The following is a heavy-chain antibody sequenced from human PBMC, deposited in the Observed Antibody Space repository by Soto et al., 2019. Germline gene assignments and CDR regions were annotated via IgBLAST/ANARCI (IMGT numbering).Heavy chain of an antibody. Sequence: EVQLVASGGGLVQPGGSLRLSCAASGLTFSNYWMSWVRQAPGKGLEWVANIKPDGSEQYYSGSVKGLFTISIDNAKNLVYLLMNSLAAEDTSVYYCAGERPQLKSLPRYWGQGTLVTVSS. CDR1: GLTFSNYW. J-gene: IGHJ4*02. V-gene: IGHV3-7*01. CDR2: IKPDGSEQ. CDR3: AGERPQLKSLPRY. D-gene: IGHD1-1*01.